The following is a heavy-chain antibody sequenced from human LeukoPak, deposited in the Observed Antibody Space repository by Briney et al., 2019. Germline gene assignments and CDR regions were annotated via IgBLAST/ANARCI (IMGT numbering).Heavy chain of an antibody. Sequence: GESLKISCKGFGYKFSAYWIAWVRQMPGQGLEWMGIIFPDDSDTRYNLAFQGQVIISADKSVTTAYLQWSSLKASDTAMYYCARRATNFDYWGQGTLVTVSS. D-gene: IGHD1-26*01. CDR2: IFPDDSDT. CDR3: ARRATNFDY. V-gene: IGHV5-51*01. CDR1: GYKFSAYW. J-gene: IGHJ4*02.